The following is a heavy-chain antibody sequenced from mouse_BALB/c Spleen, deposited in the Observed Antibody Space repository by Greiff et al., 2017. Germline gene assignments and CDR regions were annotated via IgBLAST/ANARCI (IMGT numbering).Heavy chain of an antibody. CDR3: ARGDSLLRSWFAY. D-gene: IGHD1-2*01. CDR1: GFTFSSYA. J-gene: IGHJ3*01. CDR2: ISSGGST. V-gene: IGHV5-6-5*01. Sequence: KLMESGGGLVKPGGSLKLSCAASGFTFSSYAMSWVRQTPEKRLEWVASISSGGSTYYPDSVKGRFTISRDNARNILYLQMSSLRSEDTAMYYCARGDSLLRSWFAYWGQGTLVTVSA.